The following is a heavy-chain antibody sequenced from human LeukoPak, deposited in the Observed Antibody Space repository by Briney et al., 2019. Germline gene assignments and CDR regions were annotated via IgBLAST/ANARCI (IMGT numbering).Heavy chain of an antibody. Sequence: PSQTLSLTCTVSGGSISSGSYYWSWIRQPAGKGLEWIGCIYTSGSTNYNPSLKSRVTISVDTSKNQFSLKLSSVTAADTAVYYCARCMVYANWFDPWGQGTLVTVSS. D-gene: IGHD2-8*01. CDR1: GGSISSGSYY. CDR2: IYTSGST. V-gene: IGHV4-61*02. CDR3: ARCMVYANWFDP. J-gene: IGHJ5*02.